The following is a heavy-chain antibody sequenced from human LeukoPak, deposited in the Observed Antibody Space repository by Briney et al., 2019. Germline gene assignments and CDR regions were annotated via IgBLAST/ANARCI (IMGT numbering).Heavy chain of an antibody. CDR1: GYTFTGYY. CDR2: INPNSGGT. Sequence: ASVKVSCKASGYTFTGYYMHWVRQAPGQGLEWMGWINPNSGGTNYAQKFQGRVTMTRDTSISTAYMELSRLRSDDTSVYYCASTLSGAMPHFDYWGPGTLVTVSS. J-gene: IGHJ4*02. V-gene: IGHV1-2*02. CDR3: ASTLSGAMPHFDY. D-gene: IGHD2-2*01.